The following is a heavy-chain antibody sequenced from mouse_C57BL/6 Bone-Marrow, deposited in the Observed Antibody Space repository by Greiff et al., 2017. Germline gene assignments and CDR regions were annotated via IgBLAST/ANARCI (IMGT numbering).Heavy chain of an antibody. CDR2: IDPEAGDT. Sequence: EVMLVESGAELVRPGASVQLSCTASGFNLKDYYMHWVKQRPEQGLEWIGRIDPEAGDTEYAPTFQGKATLTADTSSNTAYRQLSSLTSEDTGVNYCTTCYGNYAWFAVWGQGTLVTVSA. J-gene: IGHJ3*01. V-gene: IGHV14-1*01. CDR1: GFNLKDYY. D-gene: IGHD2-1*01. CDR3: TTCYGNYAWFAV.